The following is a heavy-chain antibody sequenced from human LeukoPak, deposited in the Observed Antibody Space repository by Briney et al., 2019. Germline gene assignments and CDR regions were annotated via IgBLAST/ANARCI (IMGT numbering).Heavy chain of an antibody. CDR2: ISSNSLAT. CDR1: GFIFSINE. CDR3: ARGDVAAPFDA. V-gene: IGHV3-48*03. J-gene: IGHJ5*02. D-gene: IGHD6-19*01. Sequence: PGGSLRLSCAASGFIFSINEMNWVRQAPGRGLEWISYISSNSLATYDADSVRGRFTISRDNAKNTLFLHMSSLRVEDTAIYYCARGDVAAPFDAWGQGTLVTVSS.